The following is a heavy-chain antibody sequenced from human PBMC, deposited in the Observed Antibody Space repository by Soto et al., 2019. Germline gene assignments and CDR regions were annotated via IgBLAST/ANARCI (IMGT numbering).Heavy chain of an antibody. D-gene: IGHD4-17*01. J-gene: IGHJ4*02. CDR1: GFTFSSYG. CDR3: AKVSDYGDYAILFDY. Sequence: GGSLRLSCAASGFTFSSYGMHWVRQAPGKGLEWVAVISYDGSNKYYADSVKGRFTISRDNSKNTLYLQMNSLRAEDTAVYYSAKVSDYGDYAILFDYWGQGTLVTVSS. CDR2: ISYDGSNK. V-gene: IGHV3-30*18.